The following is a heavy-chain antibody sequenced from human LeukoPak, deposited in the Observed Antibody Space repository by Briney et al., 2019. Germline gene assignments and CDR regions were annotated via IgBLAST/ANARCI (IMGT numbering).Heavy chain of an antibody. V-gene: IGHV3-23*01. D-gene: IGHD2-21*01. J-gene: IGHJ4*02. Sequence: GGSLRLSCTASGFTFGDYAISWVRQAPGKGLEWVSAISVSGNTYHADSVKGRFTISRDSSKNTLYLQMNRLRAEDAAVYYCAKAPVTTCSGAYCYPFDYWGQGTLVTVSS. CDR3: AKAPVTTCSGAYCYPFDY. CDR2: ISVSGNT. CDR1: GFTFGDYA.